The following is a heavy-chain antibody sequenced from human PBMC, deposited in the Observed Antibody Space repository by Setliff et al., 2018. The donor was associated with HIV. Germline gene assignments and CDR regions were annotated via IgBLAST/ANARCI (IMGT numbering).Heavy chain of an antibody. CDR3: ARLGYCSRTTCYGYYYMDV. V-gene: IGHV4-38-2*01. CDR1: GYSISSAFS. J-gene: IGHJ6*03. CDR2: IYQSG. D-gene: IGHD2-2*01. Sequence: PSETLSLTCAVSGYSISSAFSWGWIRQPPGKGLEWIGSIYQSGFTISVLKSKSQFSLKLSSVTAADTAVYYCARLGYCSRTTCYGYYYMDVWGKGTTVTVSS.